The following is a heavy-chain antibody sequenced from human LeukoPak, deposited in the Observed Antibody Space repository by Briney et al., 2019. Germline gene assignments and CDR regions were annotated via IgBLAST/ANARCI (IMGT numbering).Heavy chain of an antibody. CDR2: IYTSGST. CDR1: GGSISNYY. CDR3: ARDYCSGGSCNWFDP. J-gene: IGHJ5*02. V-gene: IGHV4-4*07. D-gene: IGHD2-15*01. Sequence: SETLSLTCTVSGGSISNYYWSWIRQPAGKGLEWIGRIYTSGSTNYNPSLKSRVTMSVDTSKNQFSLRLSSVTAADTAVYYCARDYCSGGSCNWFDPWGQGTLVTVSS.